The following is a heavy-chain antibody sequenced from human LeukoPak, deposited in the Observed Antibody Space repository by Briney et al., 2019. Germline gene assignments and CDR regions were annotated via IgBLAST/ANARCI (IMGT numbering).Heavy chain of an antibody. V-gene: IGHV1-18*01. CDR3: ARDLRPAPGRRYGDYSALFDY. D-gene: IGHD4-17*01. CDR1: GYTFTSYG. Sequence: GASVKVSCKASGYTFTSYGISWVRQAPGQGLEWMGWISAYNGNTNYAQKLQGRVTMTTDTSTSTAYMELRSLRSDDTAVYYCARDLRPAPGRRYGDYSALFDYWGQGTLVTVSS. J-gene: IGHJ4*02. CDR2: ISAYNGNT.